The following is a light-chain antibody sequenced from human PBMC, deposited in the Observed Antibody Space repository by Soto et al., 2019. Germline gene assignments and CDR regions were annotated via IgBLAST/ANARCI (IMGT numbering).Light chain of an antibody. J-gene: IGKJ4*01. CDR1: QGIGST. Sequence: EIVLTQSPATLSVSPLERXYHXRRASQGIGSTLAWYQQKPGQTPRLLIYGASTRATGVPARFSGSGSGTEFTLTINSLQSEDSAVYYCQRYNNWPLTFGGGTKVAIK. CDR3: QRYNNWPLT. V-gene: IGKV3-15*01. CDR2: GAS.